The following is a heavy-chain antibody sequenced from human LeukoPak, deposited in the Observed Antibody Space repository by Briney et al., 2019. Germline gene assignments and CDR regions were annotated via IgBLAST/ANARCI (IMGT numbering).Heavy chain of an antibody. CDR1: GYTFTNYG. CDR2: ISAYNGNT. V-gene: IGHV1-18*01. CDR3: ARARLEEEIGY. J-gene: IGHJ4*02. Sequence: ASVKVSCKASGYTFTNYGISWVRQAPGQGLEWMGWISAYNGNTNYARKPQGRVTMTTDTSTSTAYMELRSLISDDTAVYYCARARLEEEIGYWGQGTLVTVSS.